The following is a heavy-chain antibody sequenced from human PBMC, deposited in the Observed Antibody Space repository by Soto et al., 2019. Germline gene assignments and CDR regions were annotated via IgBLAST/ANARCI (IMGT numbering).Heavy chain of an antibody. J-gene: IGHJ4*02. CDR3: ATIQRGRYLNYFDY. CDR1: GFTFDDYA. V-gene: IGHV3-9*01. CDR2: ISWNSGSI. D-gene: IGHD3-9*01. Sequence: GGSLRLSCAAPGFTFDDYAMHWVRQAPGKGLEWVSGISWNSGSIGYADSVKGRFTISRDNAKNSLYLQMNSLRAEGTALYYCATIQRGRYLNYFDYWGQGTLVTVSS.